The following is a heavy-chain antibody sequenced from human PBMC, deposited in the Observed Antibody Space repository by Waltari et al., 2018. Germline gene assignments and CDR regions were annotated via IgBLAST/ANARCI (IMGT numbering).Heavy chain of an antibody. Sequence: EVQLVESGGGLIQPGGSLRLSCAASGFTVSSNYMSWVRQAPGKGLEWVSVSEAGGSTYYADSVKGRFTISRDNSKNTLYLQMNGLRAEDTAVYYCARDNGGSYPLDYWGQGTLVTVSS. V-gene: IGHV3-53*01. J-gene: IGHJ4*02. CDR3: ARDNGGSYPLDY. CDR1: GFTVSSNY. CDR2: SEAGGST. D-gene: IGHD1-26*01.